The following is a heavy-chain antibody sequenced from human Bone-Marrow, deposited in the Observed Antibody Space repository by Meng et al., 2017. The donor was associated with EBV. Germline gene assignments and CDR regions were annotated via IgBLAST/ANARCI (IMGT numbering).Heavy chain of an antibody. V-gene: IGHV3-21*01. Sequence: GGVLLKPGGPLRLSCEAFGFTFSIYSMNWVRQAPGKGLEWVSSISSSSSYIYYADSVKGRFTISRDNAKNSLYLQMNSLRAEDTAVYYCAREDTAVDYWGQGTLVTVSS. CDR3: AREDTAVDY. D-gene: IGHD5-18*01. CDR2: ISSSSSYI. J-gene: IGHJ4*02. CDR1: GFTFSIYS.